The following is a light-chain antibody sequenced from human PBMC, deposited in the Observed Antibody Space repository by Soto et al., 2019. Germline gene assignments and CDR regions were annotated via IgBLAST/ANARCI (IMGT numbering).Light chain of an antibody. CDR3: SSYTTSTLFV. CDR2: EVS. V-gene: IGLV2-14*01. CDR1: SSDVGDYNY. J-gene: IGLJ1*01. Sequence: QSALNHPASVSGSPGQSITISCTGTSSDVGDYNYVSWYQQHPGKAPKLVIFEVSTRPSGVSNRFSGSKSGNTASLTISGLQAEDEADYYCSSYTTSTLFVFGTGTKVTV.